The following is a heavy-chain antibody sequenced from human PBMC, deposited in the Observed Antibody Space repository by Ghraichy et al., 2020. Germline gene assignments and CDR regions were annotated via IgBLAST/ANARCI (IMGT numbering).Heavy chain of an antibody. V-gene: IGHV4-59*01. Sequence: SETLSLTCTVSGGSISSYYWSWIRQPPGKGLEWIGYIYYSGSTNYNPSLKSRVTISVDTSKNQFSLKLSSVTAADTAVYYCARDRRDPYYYGMDVWGQGTTVTVSS. CDR3: ARDRRDPYYYGMDV. J-gene: IGHJ6*02. CDR2: IYYSGST. CDR1: GGSISSYY.